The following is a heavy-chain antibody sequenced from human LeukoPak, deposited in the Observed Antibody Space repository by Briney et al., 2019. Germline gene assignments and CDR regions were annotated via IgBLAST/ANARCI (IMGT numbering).Heavy chain of an antibody. CDR2: INHSGST. CDR1: GGSFSGYY. CDR3: ARAMPYCSSTSSYRSSGVSYYYYYMDA. V-gene: IGHV4-34*01. D-gene: IGHD2-2*01. Sequence: SETLSLTCAVYGGSFSGYYWSWIRQPPGKGLEWIGEINHSGSTNYNPSLKSRVTISVDTSKNQFSLKLSSVTAADTAVYYCARAMPYCSSTSSYRSSGVSYYYYYMDAWGKGTTVTVSS. J-gene: IGHJ6*03.